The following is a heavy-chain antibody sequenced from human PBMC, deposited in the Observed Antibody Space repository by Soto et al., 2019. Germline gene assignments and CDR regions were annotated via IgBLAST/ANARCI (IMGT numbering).Heavy chain of an antibody. D-gene: IGHD3-22*01. CDR1: GGSISSYY. Sequence: PSETLSLTCTVSGGSISSYYWSWIRQPPGKGLEWIGYIYYSGSTNYNPSLKSRVTISVDTSKNQFSLKLSSVTAADTAVYYCARGLGSSGYYYGVYYFDYWGQGTLVTVSS. J-gene: IGHJ4*02. CDR3: ARGLGSSGYYYGVYYFDY. CDR2: IYYSGST. V-gene: IGHV4-59*01.